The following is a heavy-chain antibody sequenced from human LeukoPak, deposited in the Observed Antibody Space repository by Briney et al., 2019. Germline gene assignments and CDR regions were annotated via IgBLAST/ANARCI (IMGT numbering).Heavy chain of an antibody. CDR3: ARGVRMVRGVIAPRLRYGSWFDP. Sequence: SETLSLTCAVYGGSFSGYYWSWIRQPPGKGLEWIGEINHSGSTNYNPSLKSRVTISVDTSKNQFSLKLSSVTAADTAVYYCARGVRMVRGVIAPRLRYGSWFDPWGQGTLVTVSS. V-gene: IGHV4-34*01. D-gene: IGHD3-10*01. CDR2: INHSGST. CDR1: GGSFSGYY. J-gene: IGHJ5*02.